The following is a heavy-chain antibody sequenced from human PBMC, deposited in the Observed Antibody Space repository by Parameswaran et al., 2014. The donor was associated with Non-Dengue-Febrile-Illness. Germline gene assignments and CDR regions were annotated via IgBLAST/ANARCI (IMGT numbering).Heavy chain of an antibody. CDR2: IRSKAYGGTT. V-gene: IGHV3-49*03. D-gene: IGHD2-2*03. CDR3: TRWMDIAYYYYGMDV. CDR1: GFTFGDYA. J-gene: IGHJ6*02. Sequence: GRSLKISCTASGFTFGDYAMSWFRQAPGKGLEWVGFIRSKAYGGTTEYAASVKGRFTISRDDSKSIAYLQMNSLKTEDTAVYYCTRWMDIAYYYYGMDVWGQGTTVTVSS.